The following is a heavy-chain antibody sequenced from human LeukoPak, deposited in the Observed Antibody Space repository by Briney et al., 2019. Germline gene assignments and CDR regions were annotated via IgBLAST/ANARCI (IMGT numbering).Heavy chain of an antibody. CDR2: ISWNSGSI. CDR3: AKSLRYFDWSVFDY. J-gene: IGHJ4*02. Sequence: GGSLRLSCAASGFTFSSHTMHWVRQAPGKGLEWVSGISWNSGSIGYADSVKGRFTISRDNAKNSLYLQMNSLRAEDTALYYCAKSLRYFDWSVFDYWGQGTLVTVSS. V-gene: IGHV3-9*01. D-gene: IGHD3-9*01. CDR1: GFTFSSHT.